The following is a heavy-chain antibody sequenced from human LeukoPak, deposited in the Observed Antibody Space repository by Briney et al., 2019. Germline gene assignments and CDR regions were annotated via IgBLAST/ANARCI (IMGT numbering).Heavy chain of an antibody. J-gene: IGHJ5*02. CDR1: GFTFSDDY. CDR3: ARSVAVWRFYP. Sequence: GGSLRLSCAASGFTFSDDYMSWIRQAPGKGLEWVSYISSSGSTIYYADSVKGRFTISRDNAKNSLYLQMNSLRAEDTAVYYCARSVAVWRFYPWGQGTLVTASS. V-gene: IGHV3-11*01. D-gene: IGHD4-23*01. CDR2: ISSSGSTI.